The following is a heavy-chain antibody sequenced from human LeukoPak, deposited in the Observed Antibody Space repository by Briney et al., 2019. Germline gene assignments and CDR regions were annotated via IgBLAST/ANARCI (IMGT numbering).Heavy chain of an antibody. CDR3: ARHIEGDLLQDY. Sequence: GESLKISCKGSGFSFTSYWIGWVRQMPGKGLEWMGIIYPSDSDTRYSPSFQGQVTISADRSISTAYLQWSSPKASDTAIYYCARHIEGDLLQDYWGQGTLVTVSS. CDR2: IYPSDSDT. CDR1: GFSFTSYW. J-gene: IGHJ4*02. D-gene: IGHD1-26*01. V-gene: IGHV5-51*01.